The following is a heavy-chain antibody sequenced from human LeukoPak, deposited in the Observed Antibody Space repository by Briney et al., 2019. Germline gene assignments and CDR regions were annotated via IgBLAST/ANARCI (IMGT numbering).Heavy chain of an antibody. CDR1: GFTLSSYG. D-gene: IGHD6-19*01. V-gene: IGHV3-30*18. J-gene: IGHJ4*02. Sequence: PAKSLTLSCPASGFTLSSYGMHCDRQAPGTGMEWVAVISSDGSNKYYADSVKGRFTISRDNSKNTLYLQMNSLRAEDTAVYYCAKRSGYSSGWYSLDCWGQGTLVTVSS. CDR2: ISSDGSNK. CDR3: AKRSGYSSGWYSLDC.